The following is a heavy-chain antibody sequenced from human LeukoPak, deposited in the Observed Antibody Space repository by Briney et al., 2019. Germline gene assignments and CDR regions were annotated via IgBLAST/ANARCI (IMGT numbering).Heavy chain of an antibody. CDR2: MNPNSGNT. CDR1: GYTFTSYD. V-gene: IGHV1-8*01. D-gene: IGHD2-21*01. Sequence: ASVKVSCKASGYTFTSYDINWVRQATGQGLEWMGWMNPNSGNTGYAQKFQGRVAMTRNTSISTAYMELSSLRSEDTAVYYCARAPDCGGDCYSGYYYYYMDVWGKGTTVTVSS. J-gene: IGHJ6*03. CDR3: ARAPDCGGDCYSGYYYYYMDV.